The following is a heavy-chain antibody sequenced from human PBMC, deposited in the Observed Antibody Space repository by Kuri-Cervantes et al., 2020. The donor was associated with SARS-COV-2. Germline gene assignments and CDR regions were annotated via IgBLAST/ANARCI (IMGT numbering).Heavy chain of an antibody. CDR2: IYSGGSST. CDR1: GFTFSSYA. Sequence: ETLSLTCAASGFTFSSYAMSWVRQAPGKGLEWVSVIYSGGSSTYYADSVKGRLTISRDNSKNTLYLQMNSLRAEDTAVYYCAKDGDPDYWGQGTLVTVSS. J-gene: IGHJ4*02. CDR3: AKDGDPDY. D-gene: IGHD2-21*01. V-gene: IGHV3-23*03.